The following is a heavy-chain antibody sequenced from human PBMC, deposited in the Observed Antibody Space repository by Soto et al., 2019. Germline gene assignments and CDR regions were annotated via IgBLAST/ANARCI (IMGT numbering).Heavy chain of an antibody. CDR3: ARDQVYCGGDCFLD. Sequence: PSETLSLTCTVSGDSVSGTNYFWSWIRQSPGKGLEWIGYILNSGDTNYNPSFKSRVTISVDTSRNQFSLKLTSVTAADTAVYFCARDQVYCGGDCFLDWGQGTRVTVSS. J-gene: IGHJ4*02. CDR2: ILNSGDT. CDR1: GDSVSGTNYF. V-gene: IGHV4-61*01. D-gene: IGHD2-21*02.